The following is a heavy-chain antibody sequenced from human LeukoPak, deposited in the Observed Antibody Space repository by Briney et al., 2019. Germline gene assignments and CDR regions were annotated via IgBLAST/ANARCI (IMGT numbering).Heavy chain of an antibody. CDR3: AKESRRDFGWLSPFDY. CDR1: GYSFTNYW. J-gene: IGHJ4*02. CDR2: ISGSGGST. D-gene: IGHD3-9*01. V-gene: IGHV3-23*01. Sequence: GESLKISCKVSGYSFTNYWIGWVRQAPGKGLEWVSAISGSGGSTYYADSVKGRFTISRDNSKNTLYLQMNSLRAEDTAIYYCAKESRRDFGWLSPFDYWGQGTLVTVSS.